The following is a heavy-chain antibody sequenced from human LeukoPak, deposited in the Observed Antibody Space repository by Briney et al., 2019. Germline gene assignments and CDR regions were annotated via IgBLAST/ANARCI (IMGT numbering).Heavy chain of an antibody. CDR1: GGSFSGYY. V-gene: IGHV4-34*01. CDR3: ARGILLWFGETQFDY. J-gene: IGHJ4*02. Sequence: SQTLSLTCAVYGGSFSGYYWSWIRQPPGKGQEWIGENNHSGRTNYNPSLKRRVTISVDTSKNQFSLKLSSGAAADTAVYYWARGILLWFGETQFDYWGQGTLVSVSS. D-gene: IGHD3-10*01. CDR2: NNHSGRT.